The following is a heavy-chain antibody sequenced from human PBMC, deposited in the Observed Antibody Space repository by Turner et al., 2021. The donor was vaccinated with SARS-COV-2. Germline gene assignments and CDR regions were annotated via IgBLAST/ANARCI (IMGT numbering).Heavy chain of an antibody. V-gene: IGHV4-34*01. CDR2: INHRGTT. CDR3: ARAVGMAASTRPNSGDSNAHRWFDF. J-gene: IGHJ5*01. D-gene: IGHD4-4*01. Sequence: QVQLQQWGAGLLKPSETLSLTCGVYGGSFSGYLWSLVRQPPGKGPEWIGEINHRGTTNSNPSLKSRVTISVDTSKNQFSLNVTSVTPADTAVYYCARAVGMAASTRPNSGDSNAHRWFDFWGQGTLVTVSS. CDR1: GGSFSGYL.